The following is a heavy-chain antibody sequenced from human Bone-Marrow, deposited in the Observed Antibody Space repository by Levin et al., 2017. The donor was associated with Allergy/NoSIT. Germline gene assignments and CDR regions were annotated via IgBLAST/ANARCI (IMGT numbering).Heavy chain of an antibody. CDR1: GIIVSSNY. V-gene: IGHV3-53*01. CDR3: ARGLSGSHNDY. D-gene: IGHD1-26*01. J-gene: IGHJ4*02. CDR2: IYSGGST. Sequence: GESLKISCAASGIIVSSNYMSWVRQAPGKGLEWVSVIYSGGSTYYADSVKGRFTISRDNSKNTLYLQMNSLRAEDTAVYYCARGLSGSHNDYWGQGTLVTVSS.